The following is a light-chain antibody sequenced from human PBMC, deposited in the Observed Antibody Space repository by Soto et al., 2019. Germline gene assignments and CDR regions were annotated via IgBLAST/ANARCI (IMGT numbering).Light chain of an antibody. CDR1: SSDVGGYNY. CDR2: DVS. Sequence: QSALTQPASVSGSPGQSITISCAETSSDVGGYNYVSWYQQHPGKAPKLMIYDVSNRPSGVSNRFSGSKSGNTASLTISGLQAQDEADYHCSSSTSSSTVKVFGTGTKLTVL. J-gene: IGLJ1*01. CDR3: SSSTSSSTVKV. V-gene: IGLV2-14*01.